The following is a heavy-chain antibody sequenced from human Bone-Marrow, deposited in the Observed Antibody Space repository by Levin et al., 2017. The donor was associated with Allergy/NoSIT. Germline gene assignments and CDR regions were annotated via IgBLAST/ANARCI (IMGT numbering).Heavy chain of an antibody. CDR2: ISYDGSNK. V-gene: IGHV3-30*04. D-gene: IGHD6-13*01. CDR1: GFTFSSYA. Sequence: GGSLRLSCAASGFTFSSYAMHWVRQAPGKGLEWVAVISYDGSNKYYADSVKGRFTISRDNSKNTLYLQMNSLRAEDTAVYYCARCIAAPRYYDYGMDVWGQGTTVTVSS. CDR3: ARCIAAPRYYDYGMDV. J-gene: IGHJ6*02.